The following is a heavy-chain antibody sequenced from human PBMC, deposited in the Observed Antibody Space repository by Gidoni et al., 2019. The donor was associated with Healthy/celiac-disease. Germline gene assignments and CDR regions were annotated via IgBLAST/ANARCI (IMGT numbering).Heavy chain of an antibody. CDR1: GRSIRSYY. CDR3: ARLGRENSRGWTWFDP. D-gene: IGHD6-19*01. Sequence: QVQLQESGPGLVKPSETLSLTCTVSGRSIRSYYWSWIRQPPGKGLEWIGYIYYSGSTNYNPSLKSRVTISVDTSKNQFSLKLSSVTAADTAVYYCARLGRENSRGWTWFDPWGQGTLVTVSS. CDR2: IYYSGST. V-gene: IGHV4-59*08. J-gene: IGHJ5*02.